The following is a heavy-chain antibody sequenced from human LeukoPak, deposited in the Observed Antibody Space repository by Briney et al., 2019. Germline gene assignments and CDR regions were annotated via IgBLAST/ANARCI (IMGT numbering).Heavy chain of an antibody. CDR1: GFTFSSNW. J-gene: IGHJ4*02. V-gene: IGHV3-74*01. CDR2: INSDGSST. Sequence: PGGSLRLSCAASGFTFSSNWMHWVRQGPGKGLVWVSRINSDGSSTSYADSVKGRFTISRDNAKNTLYLQMNSLRAEDTAVYFCARDGWNYCFDYWGQGTVVTVSS. CDR3: ARDGWNYCFDY. D-gene: IGHD1-7*01.